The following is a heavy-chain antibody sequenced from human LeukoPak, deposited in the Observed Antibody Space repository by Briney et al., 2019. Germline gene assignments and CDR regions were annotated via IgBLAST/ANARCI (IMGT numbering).Heavy chain of an antibody. J-gene: IGHJ4*02. Sequence: GASVKISCKVSGYTFTDYYMHWVQQAPGKGLEWVGLVDPEDGETIYAEKFQGRVTITADTSTDTAYMELSSLRSEDTAVYYCATGGLRYFDWPHYFDYWGQGTLVTVSS. CDR3: ATGGLRYFDWPHYFDY. CDR1: GYTFTDYY. D-gene: IGHD3-9*01. CDR2: VDPEDGET. V-gene: IGHV1-69-2*01.